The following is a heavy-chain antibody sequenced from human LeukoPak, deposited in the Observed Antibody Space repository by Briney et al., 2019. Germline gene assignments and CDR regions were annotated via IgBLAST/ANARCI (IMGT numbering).Heavy chain of an antibody. V-gene: IGHV4-59*01. D-gene: IGHD2-21*01. CDR3: ARVPLTGVSSVVDAFDI. CDR2: IYYSGST. CDR1: GGSISGYY. J-gene: IGHJ3*02. Sequence: SETLSLTCTVSGGSISGYYWSWIRQPPGKGLEWIGYIYYSGSTNYNPSLKSRVTISVDTSKNQFSLKLSSVTAADTAVYYCARVPLTGVSSVVDAFDIWGQGTMVTVSS.